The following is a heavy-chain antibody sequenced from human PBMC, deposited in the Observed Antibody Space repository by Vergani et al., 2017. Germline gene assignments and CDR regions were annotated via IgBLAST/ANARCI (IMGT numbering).Heavy chain of an antibody. V-gene: IGHV4-39*01. J-gene: IGHJ4*02. Sequence: QLQLQESGPGLVKPSATLALTCSVSGASIRSSNYYWGWIRQPPGKGLEWIASIYYSGSTYYNPSLKSRVTISVDTSKNQFSLKLSSVTAADTAVYYCARXPPHYYGSGPPFDYWGQGTLVTVSS. CDR1: GASIRSSNYY. CDR2: IYYSGST. D-gene: IGHD3-10*01. CDR3: ARXPPHYYGSGPPFDY.